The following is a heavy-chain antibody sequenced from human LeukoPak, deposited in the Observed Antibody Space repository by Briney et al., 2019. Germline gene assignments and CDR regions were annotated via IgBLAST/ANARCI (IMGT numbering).Heavy chain of an antibody. D-gene: IGHD6-19*01. Sequence: SEPLSLTCTVSGGSIGSNYGTWIRQPPGKGLEYIGYIYYTWAPNYNPPLKSRVTIPLNTSKNHFFLKNTSVAAADTALYLLAKYGNSDWVIDNWGQGTLVTVSS. V-gene: IGHV4-59*08. CDR1: GGSIGSNY. J-gene: IGHJ4*02. CDR3: AKYGNSDWVIDN. CDR2: IYYTWAP.